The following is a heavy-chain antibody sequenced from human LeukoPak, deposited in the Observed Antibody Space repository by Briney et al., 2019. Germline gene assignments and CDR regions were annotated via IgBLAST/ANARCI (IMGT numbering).Heavy chain of an antibody. CDR3: ARDYYDGGGYFDY. V-gene: IGHV3-48*03. CDR1: GFTFSSYE. J-gene: IGHJ4*02. CDR2: ISSSGSTI. D-gene: IGHD3-22*01. Sequence: GGSLRLSCAASGFTFSSYEMNWVRQAPGKGLEWVSYISSSGSTIYYADSVKGRFTISRDNAENSLYLQMNNLRAEDTAVYYCARDYYDGGGYFDYWGQGALVTVSS.